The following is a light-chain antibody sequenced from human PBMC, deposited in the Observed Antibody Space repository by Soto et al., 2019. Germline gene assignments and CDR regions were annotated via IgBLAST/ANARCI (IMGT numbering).Light chain of an antibody. CDR2: GAA. CDR3: QQYTSTLYT. V-gene: IGKV3-20*01. CDR1: QSVSRTY. J-gene: IGKJ5*01. Sequence: EIVLTQYLGTLSFSLRPRPTLSCSASQSVSRTYLAGYQQKPCQAPGLVVYGAASRATGITDRFSGSGSGTDFTLTISRLQPAGYAVYYCQQYTSTLYTFGQGARLE.